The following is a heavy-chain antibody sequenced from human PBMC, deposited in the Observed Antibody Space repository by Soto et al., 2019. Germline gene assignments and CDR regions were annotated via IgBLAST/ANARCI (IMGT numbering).Heavy chain of an antibody. CDR3: AKETVGPAGYFDL. CDR2: ISGSGIST. Sequence: DVQLLESGGGLVQPGGSLRLSCAASGFTFRSYAMSWVRQAPGKGLEWVSGISGSGISTHYADSVKGRFTVSRDNSKNTLYLQMNSLRAEDTAVYNCAKETVGPAGYFDLWGRGTRVTVSS. V-gene: IGHV3-23*01. CDR1: GFTFRSYA. J-gene: IGHJ2*01.